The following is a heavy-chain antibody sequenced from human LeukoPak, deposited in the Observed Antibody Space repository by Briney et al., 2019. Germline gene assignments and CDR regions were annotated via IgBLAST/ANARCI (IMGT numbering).Heavy chain of an antibody. J-gene: IGHJ4*02. V-gene: IGHV4-59*11. CDR3: AREDGYNFRVIDY. CDR1: GVSISSHY. Sequence: SETLSLTCTVSGVSISSHYWTWLRQPPGKGLEWIGYVYYSGSTNYNPSLKSRVSISVDTSKNQFSLNLSSVTATDTAVYYCAREDGYNFRVIDYWGQGTLVTVSS. D-gene: IGHD5-24*01. CDR2: VYYSGST.